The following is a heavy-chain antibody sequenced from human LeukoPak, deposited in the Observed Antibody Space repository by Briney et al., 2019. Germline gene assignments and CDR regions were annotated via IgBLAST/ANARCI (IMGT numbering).Heavy chain of an antibody. Sequence: GGSLRLSCAASGFTFSGYSMNWVRQLPGKGLEWVSSISSSRSSIYYADSVKGRFTISRDNAKNSLYLQMNSLRAEDTAVYYCARANPPAISFFDYWGQGTLVTVSS. V-gene: IGHV3-21*01. CDR1: GFTFSGYS. CDR3: ARANPPAISFFDY. CDR2: ISSSRSSI. D-gene: IGHD3-9*01. J-gene: IGHJ4*02.